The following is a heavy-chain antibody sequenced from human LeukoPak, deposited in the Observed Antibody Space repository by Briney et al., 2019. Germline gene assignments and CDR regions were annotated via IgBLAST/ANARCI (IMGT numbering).Heavy chain of an antibody. J-gene: IGHJ4*02. CDR1: GFTFSSYA. CDR2: INHSGST. D-gene: IGHD1-20*01. CDR3: ARPRYNWNDDSFLWDY. V-gene: IGHV4-34*01. Sequence: GSLRLSCAASGFTFSSYAMHWIRQPPGKGLEWIGEINHSGSTNYNPSLKSRVTISVDTSKNQFSLKLSSVTAADTAVYYCARPRYNWNDDSFLWDYWGQGTLVTVSS.